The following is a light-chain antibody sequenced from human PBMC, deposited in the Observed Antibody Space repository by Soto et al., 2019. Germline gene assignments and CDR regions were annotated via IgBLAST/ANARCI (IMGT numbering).Light chain of an antibody. CDR3: MQAHQTPYT. V-gene: IGKV2-28*01. CDR1: QSLLQTNGYNY. J-gene: IGKJ2*01. CDR2: LAS. Sequence: DIVMTQSPLSLPVTPGEPASISCRSSQSLLQTNGYNYLDWYVQKPGQSPQLLIYLASSRASGVPDRFRGSRSGTDFTLETSRVDAEHVGVYYCMQAHQTPYTFGQGTKLEIK.